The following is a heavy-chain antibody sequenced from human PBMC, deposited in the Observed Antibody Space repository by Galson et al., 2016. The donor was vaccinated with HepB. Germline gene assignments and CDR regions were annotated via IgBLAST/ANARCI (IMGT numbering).Heavy chain of an antibody. Sequence: SLRLSCAASGYTVTANYMTWVRQAPGKGLEWVSSIYSDGSTYYADSVKGRFTISRDNSKNTLYLQMNSLRAEDTAMYYCARAPWVRTGTTYYFDYWGQGTLVSVSS. CDR2: IYSDGST. CDR1: GYTVTANY. J-gene: IGHJ4*02. D-gene: IGHD1-7*01. CDR3: ARAPWVRTGTTYYFDY. V-gene: IGHV3-53*01.